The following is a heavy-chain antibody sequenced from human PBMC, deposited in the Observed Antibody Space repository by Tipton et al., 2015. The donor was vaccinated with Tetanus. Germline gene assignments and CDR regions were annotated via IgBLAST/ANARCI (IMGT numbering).Heavy chain of an antibody. CDR2: INTDNGNT. CDR1: GYTFLNYG. Sequence: VKVSCKASGYTFLNYGITWVRQAPGQGLEWMGWINTDNGNTNYAQKFQGRVTVTTDTSTTTAYMELRSPRSDDTALYYCAREDYVTAVDYWGQGTLVTVSS. D-gene: IGHD2-21*02. V-gene: IGHV1-18*01. J-gene: IGHJ4*02. CDR3: AREDYVTAVDY.